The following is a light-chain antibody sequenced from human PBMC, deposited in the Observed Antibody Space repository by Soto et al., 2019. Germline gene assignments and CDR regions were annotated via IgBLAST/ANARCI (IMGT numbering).Light chain of an antibody. J-gene: IGLJ2*01. CDR1: SSNIGNNY. Sequence: QSVLSEPPSVSAAPGQKVTISCSGSSSNIGNNYVSWYQQLPGTAPRLLIYDTNKRPSGIPDRFSGSKSGTSATLGITGLQTGDEADYYCAAWDSSLDAGIFGRGTKLTVL. CDR3: AAWDSSLDAGI. CDR2: DTN. V-gene: IGLV1-51*01.